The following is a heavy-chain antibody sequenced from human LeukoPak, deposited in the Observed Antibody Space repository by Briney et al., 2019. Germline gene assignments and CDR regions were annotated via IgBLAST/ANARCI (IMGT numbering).Heavy chain of an antibody. J-gene: IGHJ4*02. CDR3: ARGESSGYYLNYFDY. V-gene: IGHV3-11*04. CDR2: ISSSGSTI. CDR1: GFTFSDYY. Sequence: GGSLRLSCAASGFTFSDYYMSWIRQAPGKGLEWVSYISSSGSTIYYADSVKGRFTISRDNAKNSLYLQMNSLRAEDTAVYYCARGESSGYYLNYFDYWGQGTLVTVSS. D-gene: IGHD3-22*01.